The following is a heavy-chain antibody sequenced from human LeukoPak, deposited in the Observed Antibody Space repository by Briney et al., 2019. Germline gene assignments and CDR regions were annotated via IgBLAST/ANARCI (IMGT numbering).Heavy chain of an antibody. J-gene: IGHJ4*02. CDR3: ATVGGRYCSGGSCNFDY. V-gene: IGHV4-39*07. Sequence: PSETLSLTCTVSGGSIGSSSYYWGWIRQPPGKGLEWIGSIYYSGSTYYNPSLKSRVTISVDTSKNQFSLKLSSVTAADAAVYYCATVGGRYCSGGSCNFDYWGQGTLVTVSS. D-gene: IGHD2-15*01. CDR2: IYYSGST. CDR1: GGSIGSSSYY.